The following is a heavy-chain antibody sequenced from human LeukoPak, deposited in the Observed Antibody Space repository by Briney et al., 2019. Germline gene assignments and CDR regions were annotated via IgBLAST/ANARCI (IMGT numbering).Heavy chain of an antibody. CDR2: IFYSGTT. Sequence: SPSLSPTFTVSGGSISIYCWSSIRQPPGKGLELIGYIFYSGTTNYNPSLKSRVTISVDTSKNHFSLKVSSVTAADTAVYYCARGGGYCSGGGCYHFDYWGQGTLVTVSS. CDR1: GGSISIYC. V-gene: IGHV4-59*01. J-gene: IGHJ4*02. CDR3: ARGGGYCSGGGCYHFDY. D-gene: IGHD2-15*01.